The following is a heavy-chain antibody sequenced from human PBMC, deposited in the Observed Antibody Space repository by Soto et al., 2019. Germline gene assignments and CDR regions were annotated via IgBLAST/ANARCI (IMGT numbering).Heavy chain of an antibody. J-gene: IGHJ3*02. CDR1: GDSVSSNSAA. CDR2: TYYRSKWYN. Sequence: PSQTLSLTCAISGDSVSSNSAAWNWIRQSPSRGLEWPGRTYYRSKWYNDYAVSVKSRITINPDTSKNQFSLQLNSVTPEDTAVYYCARAPYYYDTTGYYLAFDIWGQGTMVTVSS. V-gene: IGHV6-1*01. CDR3: ARAPYYYDTTGYYLAFDI. D-gene: IGHD3-22*01.